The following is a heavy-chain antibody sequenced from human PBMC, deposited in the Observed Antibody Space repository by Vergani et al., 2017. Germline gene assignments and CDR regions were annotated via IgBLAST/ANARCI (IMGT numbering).Heavy chain of an antibody. D-gene: IGHD1-26*01. CDR2: IKQDGSEK. CDR3: AKGEVGATGWGGY. Sequence: EVQLVESGGGLVQPGGSLRLSCAASGFTFSSYWMSWVRQAPGKGLEWVANIKQDGSEKYYVDSVKGRFTISRDNAKNSLYLQMNSLRAEDTAVYYCAKGEVGATGWGGYWGQGTLVTVSS. J-gene: IGHJ4*02. V-gene: IGHV3-7*03. CDR1: GFTFSSYW.